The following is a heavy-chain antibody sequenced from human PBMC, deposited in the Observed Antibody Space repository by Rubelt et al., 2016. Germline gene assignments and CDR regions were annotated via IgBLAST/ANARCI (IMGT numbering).Heavy chain of an antibody. CDR1: GFTFSSYS. CDR3: ARVRYSSGWGFDY. J-gene: IGHJ4*02. V-gene: IGHV3-48*04. Sequence: LVQPGESLRLSCEGSGFTFSSYSMDWVRQVPGKGLEWISYISGDSGTIYYADSVRGRFTISRDNVRNSLYLQMTRLRAEDTAVYYCARVRYSSGWGFDYWGQGTLVTVSS. CDR2: ISGDSGTI. D-gene: IGHD6-19*01.